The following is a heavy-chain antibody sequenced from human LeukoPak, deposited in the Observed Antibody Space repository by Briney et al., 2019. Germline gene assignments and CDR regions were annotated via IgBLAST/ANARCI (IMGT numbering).Heavy chain of an antibody. V-gene: IGHV4-4*02. CDR3: ARAAAGTRFDP. D-gene: IGHD6-13*01. J-gene: IGHJ5*02. Sequence: SETLSLTCGVSGGSITNTNYWTWVRQPPGKGLEWIGEVNLQGSTNYNPSLMGRVAISVDTSENHISLQLTSVTAADTAVYYCARAAAGTRFDPWGQGTLVTVSS. CDR2: VNLQGST. CDR1: GGSITNTNY.